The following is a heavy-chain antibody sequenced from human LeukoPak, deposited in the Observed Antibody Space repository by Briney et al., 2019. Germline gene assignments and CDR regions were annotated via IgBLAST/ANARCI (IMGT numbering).Heavy chain of an antibody. CDR3: ARDQATTYYMDV. V-gene: IGHV3-30*03. CDR1: GFTFSSYG. J-gene: IGHJ6*03. CDR2: ISYDGSNK. Sequence: GGSLRLSCAASGFTFSSYGMHWVRQAPGKGLEWVAVISYDGSNKYYADSVKGRFTISRDNSKNTLYLQMNSLRAEDTAEYYCARDQATTYYMDVWGKGTTVTVSS. D-gene: IGHD5-12*01.